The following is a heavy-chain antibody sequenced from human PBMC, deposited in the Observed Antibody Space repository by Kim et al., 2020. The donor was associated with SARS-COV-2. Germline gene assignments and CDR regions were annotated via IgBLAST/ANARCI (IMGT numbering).Heavy chain of an antibody. CDR2: ISYTSTT. CDR1: GGSITSGADC. Sequence: SETLSLTCAVSGGSITSGADCWTWLRQHPGKGLEWGGNISYTSTTQTNSVLRRRTTTSDDSTKNQFLQMLTSMAADAAVDYCCGRRRGGVAYFYYWGQ. V-gene: IGHV4-31*05. CDR3: CGRRRGGVAYFYY. D-gene: IGHD1-26*01. J-gene: IGHJ4*02.